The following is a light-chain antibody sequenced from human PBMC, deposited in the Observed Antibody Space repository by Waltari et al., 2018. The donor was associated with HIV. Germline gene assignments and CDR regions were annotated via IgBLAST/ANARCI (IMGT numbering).Light chain of an antibody. CDR2: SNN. J-gene: IGLJ3*02. V-gene: IGLV1-47*01. CDR1: NSNIGSSP. Sequence: QPVLTQLPSMSGTPGQTVTISCSGSNSNIGSSPMSWYQHLPGPTPRLLIYSNNERPSGVPDRFSGSKSGTSASLTISGLRSEDEADYYCSTWDESQSFQVFGGGTKVTVL. CDR3: STWDESQSFQV.